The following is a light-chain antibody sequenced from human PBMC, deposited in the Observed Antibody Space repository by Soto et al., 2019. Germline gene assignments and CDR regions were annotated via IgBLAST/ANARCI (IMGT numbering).Light chain of an antibody. Sequence: AIRMTQSPSSLSASTGDRVTITCRASQGISSYLAWYQQKPGKAPKLLIYAASTLQSGVPSRFSGSGSGTDFTLTISCLQSEDFATYYCQQYYSYLSTFGQGTRLE. J-gene: IGKJ5*01. CDR1: QGISSY. CDR2: AAS. CDR3: QQYYSYLST. V-gene: IGKV1-8*01.